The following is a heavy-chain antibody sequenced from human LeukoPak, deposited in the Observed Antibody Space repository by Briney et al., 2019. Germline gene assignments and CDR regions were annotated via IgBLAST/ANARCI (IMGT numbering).Heavy chain of an antibody. J-gene: IGHJ4*02. CDR2: IRSKAYGGTT. D-gene: IGHD4-17*01. CDR1: GFTFGDYA. V-gene: IGHV3-49*04. Sequence: GGSLRLSCTASGFTFGDYAMSWVRQAPGKVLEWVGFIRSKAYGGTTEYAASVKGRFTISRDDSKSIAYLQMNSLKTEDTAVYYCTRGTLNYGDYDFLDYWGQGTLVTVSS. CDR3: TRGTLNYGDYDFLDY.